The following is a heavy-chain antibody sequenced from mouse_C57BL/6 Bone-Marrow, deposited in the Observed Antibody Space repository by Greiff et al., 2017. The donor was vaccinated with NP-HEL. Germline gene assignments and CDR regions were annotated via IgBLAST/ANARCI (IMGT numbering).Heavy chain of an antibody. CDR2: IRNKANGYTT. CDR1: GFTFTDYY. V-gene: IGHV7-3*01. CDR3: ARSLYYDYADDPFYAMDY. Sequence: EVQGVESGGGLVQPGGSLSLSCAASGFTFTDYYMSWVRQPPGKALEWLGFIRNKANGYTTEYSASGKGTFTISRDNSQSLLYLPMSALRAEDSATYYCARSLYYDYADDPFYAMDYWGQGPSVTVSS. J-gene: IGHJ4*01. D-gene: IGHD2-4*01.